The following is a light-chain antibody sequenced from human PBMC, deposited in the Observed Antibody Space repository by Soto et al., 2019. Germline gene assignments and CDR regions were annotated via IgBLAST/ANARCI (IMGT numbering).Light chain of an antibody. CDR1: QSVSSNY. CDR3: QQYGSSPLT. CDR2: RAS. J-gene: IGKJ4*01. Sequence: IVLTQSTGTLSLSQGERATLSCRASQSVSSNYLAWYQQKPGQAPKVLIYRASSRATGIPDRFSGSGSGTDFTLTISRLEPEDFAVYYCQQYGSSPLTFGGGTKVDI. V-gene: IGKV3-20*01.